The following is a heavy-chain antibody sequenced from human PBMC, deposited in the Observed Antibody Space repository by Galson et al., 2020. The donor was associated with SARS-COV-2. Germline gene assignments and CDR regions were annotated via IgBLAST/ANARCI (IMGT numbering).Heavy chain of an antibody. CDR1: GGSIRSSY. Sequence: SQTLSLTCTVSGGSIRSSYWSWIRQPPGKGLEWIGYFSYSWNTNYNPSLKSRVTILVDTSKNQFSLKVISVTAADTAVYYCAGMRGHYYFDYWGQGTLVTVSS. CDR2: FSYSWNT. J-gene: IGHJ4*02. CDR3: AGMRGHYYFDY. V-gene: IGHV4-59*01. D-gene: IGHD3-10*01.